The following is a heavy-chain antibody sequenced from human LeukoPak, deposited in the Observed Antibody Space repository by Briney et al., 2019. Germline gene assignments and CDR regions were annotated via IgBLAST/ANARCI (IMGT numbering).Heavy chain of an antibody. CDR1: GDSVSSNTAA. J-gene: IGHJ4*02. D-gene: IGHD1-26*01. CDR3: ARDGGGTYSSTQRYYFGC. V-gene: IGHV6-1*01. Sequence: SQTLSLTCAVSGDSVSSNTAAWNWIRQSPSRGLEWLGRTYYRSNWDSDYAESVKSRITINPDTSKNQFSLHLNSVTPEDTGVYYCARDGGGTYSSTQRYYFGCWGQGTLVTVSS. CDR2: TYYRSNWDS.